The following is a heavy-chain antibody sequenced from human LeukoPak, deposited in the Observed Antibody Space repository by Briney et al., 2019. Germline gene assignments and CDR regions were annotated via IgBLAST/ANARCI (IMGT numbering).Heavy chain of an antibody. Sequence: SETLSLTCAVYGGSFSGYYWSWIRQPPGKGLEWIGEINHSGSTNYNPSLKSRVTISVDTSKNQFSLKLSSVTAADTAVYYCARGPAAGGYYSYFDYWGQGTLVTVSS. D-gene: IGHD3-22*01. J-gene: IGHJ4*02. CDR1: GGSFSGYY. CDR2: INHSGST. CDR3: ARGPAAGGYYSYFDY. V-gene: IGHV4-34*01.